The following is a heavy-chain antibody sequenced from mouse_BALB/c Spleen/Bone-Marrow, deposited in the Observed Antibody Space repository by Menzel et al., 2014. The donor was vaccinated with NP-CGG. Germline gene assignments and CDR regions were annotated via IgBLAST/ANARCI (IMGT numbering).Heavy chain of an antibody. CDR2: INPSNGGT. CDR1: GYTFTSYY. J-gene: IGHJ4*01. Sequence: VQLQQSGAELVKPGASVKLSCKASGYTFTSYYMYWVKQRPGQGLEWIGEINPSNGGTNFNEKLKSKATLTVDKSSSTAYMQLSSLTSEDSAVYYCTRRLLYYAMDYWGQGTSVTVSS. CDR3: TRRLLYYAMDY. D-gene: IGHD2-13*01. V-gene: IGHV1S81*02.